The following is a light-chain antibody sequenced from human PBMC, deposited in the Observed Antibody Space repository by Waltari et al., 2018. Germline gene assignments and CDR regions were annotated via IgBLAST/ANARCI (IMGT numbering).Light chain of an antibody. Sequence: EIVLTQSPGTLSLSPGERATLHCRASQSVSSSYLAWYQQKPGQAPRLLIYGASSRATGIPDRFSGSGSGTDFTLTISRLEPEDFAVYYCQQYGSSPLITFGPGTKVDIK. V-gene: IGKV3-20*01. CDR1: QSVSSSY. CDR2: GAS. J-gene: IGKJ3*01. CDR3: QQYGSSPLIT.